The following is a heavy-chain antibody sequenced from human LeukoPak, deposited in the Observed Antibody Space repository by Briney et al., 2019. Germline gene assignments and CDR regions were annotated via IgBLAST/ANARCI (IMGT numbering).Heavy chain of an antibody. Sequence: PSETLSLTCAVSGGSISIGGYSWSWIRQPPGKGLEWIGYIYHSGSTYYNPSLKSRVTISVDRSKNQFSLKLSSVTAADTAVYYCARGTDYGDFYFDYWGQGTLVTVSS. D-gene: IGHD4-17*01. J-gene: IGHJ4*02. CDR2: IYHSGST. CDR1: GGSISIGGYS. CDR3: ARGTDYGDFYFDY. V-gene: IGHV4-30-2*01.